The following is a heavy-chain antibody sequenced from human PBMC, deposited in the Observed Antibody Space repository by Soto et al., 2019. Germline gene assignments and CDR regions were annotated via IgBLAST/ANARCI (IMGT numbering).Heavy chain of an antibody. D-gene: IGHD3-10*01. Sequence: DTLSLTCAVYGGSFSGYYWSWIRQPPGKGLEWIGEINHSGSTNYNPSLKSRVTISVDTSKNQFSLKLSSVTAADTAVYYCARPSYYYGSGSLGAFDYWGQGTLVTVSS. CDR3: ARPSYYYGSGSLGAFDY. CDR1: GGSFSGYY. J-gene: IGHJ4*02. V-gene: IGHV4-34*01. CDR2: INHSGST.